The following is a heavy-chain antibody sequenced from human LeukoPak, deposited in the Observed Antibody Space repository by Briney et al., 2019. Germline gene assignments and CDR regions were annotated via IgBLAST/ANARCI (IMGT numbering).Heavy chain of an antibody. Sequence: SETLSLTCTVSGGSISNYYWNWIRQPPGKGLELIGYIYYSGTTNYNPSLKSRVTISVDTSKNQFSLKLSSVTAADTAVYYCARQGEWLFSILYFDYWGQGTLVTVSS. V-gene: IGHV4-59*08. CDR2: IYYSGTT. CDR3: ARQGEWLFSILYFDY. J-gene: IGHJ4*02. CDR1: GGSISNYY. D-gene: IGHD3-3*01.